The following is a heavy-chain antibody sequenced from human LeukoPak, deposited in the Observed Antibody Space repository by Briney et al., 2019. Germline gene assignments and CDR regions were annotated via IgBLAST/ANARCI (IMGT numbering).Heavy chain of an antibody. J-gene: IGHJ4*02. V-gene: IGHV1-2*02. CDR1: GYTFTGYY. D-gene: IGHD1-26*01. Sequence: ASVKVSCKASGYTFTGYYMHWVRQAPGQGLVWMGWINPNSGGTNYAQKFQGRVTMTRDTSISTAYMELSRLRSDDTAVYYCARALVGATINSDYWGQGTLVTVSS. CDR2: INPNSGGT. CDR3: ARALVGATINSDY.